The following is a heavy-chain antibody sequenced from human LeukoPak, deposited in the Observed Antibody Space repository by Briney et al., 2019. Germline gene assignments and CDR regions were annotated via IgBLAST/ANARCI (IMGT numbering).Heavy chain of an antibody. J-gene: IGHJ3*02. V-gene: IGHV3-33*06. CDR1: GFTSTNTW. Sequence: GGSLRLSCAASGFTSTNTWMTWVRQAPGKGLEWVAVIWYDGSTKYYADSVKGRFTISRDNSRDTLYLQMNSLRAEDTAVYFCAKDEEGVDAFDIWGQGTMVTVSS. D-gene: IGHD3-10*01. CDR2: IWYDGSTK. CDR3: AKDEEGVDAFDI.